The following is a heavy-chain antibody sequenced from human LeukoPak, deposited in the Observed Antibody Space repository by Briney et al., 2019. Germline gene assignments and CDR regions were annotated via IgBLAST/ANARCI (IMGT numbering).Heavy chain of an antibody. D-gene: IGHD3-10*01. V-gene: IGHV3-30*04. CDR2: ISYDGSNK. J-gene: IGHJ4*02. Sequence: PGRSLRLSCAASGFTFSSYAMHWVRQAPGKGLEWVAVISYDGSNKYYADSVKGRLTISRDNSKNTLYLQMNSLRAEDTAVYYCAKDGVLLLWFGEPNLFPDYWGQGTLVTVSS. CDR1: GFTFSSYA. CDR3: AKDGVLLLWFGEPNLFPDY.